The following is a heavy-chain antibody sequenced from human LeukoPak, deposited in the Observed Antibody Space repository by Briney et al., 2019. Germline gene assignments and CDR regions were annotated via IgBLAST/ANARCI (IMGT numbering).Heavy chain of an antibody. CDR2: ITQHGSEK. J-gene: IGHJ4*02. CDR1: GFTFSSYC. Sequence: GGSLRLSCAASGFTFSSYCISWVRQAPGKGREGGADITQHGSEKYYVDAVKGRFTISRDNPKNSLYLQMNSMRAEDTAVYSCARGLAVDSWGQGTLVTVSS. V-gene: IGHV3-7*01. D-gene: IGHD6-19*01. CDR3: ARGLAVDS.